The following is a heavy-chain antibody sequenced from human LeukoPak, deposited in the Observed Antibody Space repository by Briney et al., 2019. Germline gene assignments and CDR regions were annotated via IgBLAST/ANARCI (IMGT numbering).Heavy chain of an antibody. J-gene: IGHJ4*02. CDR1: GASISSHW. CDR3: ASTGGGTSGNY. Sequence: SETLSLTCTVSGASISSHWWSWIRQTPGKGLEWIGFIDYNGHTKYSPSLRSRVTITADTSKNQFSLRLTSVTAADTAVYYCASTGGGTSGNYWGQGILVTVSS. CDR2: IDYNGHT. D-gene: IGHD3-10*01. V-gene: IGHV4-59*08.